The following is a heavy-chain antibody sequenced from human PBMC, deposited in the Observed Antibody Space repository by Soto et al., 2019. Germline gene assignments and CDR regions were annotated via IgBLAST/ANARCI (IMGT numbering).Heavy chain of an antibody. J-gene: IGHJ6*02. CDR2: ISSSSSYT. Sequence: GGSLRLSCAASGFTFSDYYMSWIRQAPGKGLEWVSYISSSSSYTNYADSVKGRFTISRDNAKNSLYLQMNSLRAEDTAVYYCARVNLRYYYDSSGYYYHYYYGMDVWGQGTTVTVSS. V-gene: IGHV3-11*06. CDR3: ARVNLRYYYDSSGYYYHYYYGMDV. CDR1: GFTFSDYY. D-gene: IGHD3-22*01.